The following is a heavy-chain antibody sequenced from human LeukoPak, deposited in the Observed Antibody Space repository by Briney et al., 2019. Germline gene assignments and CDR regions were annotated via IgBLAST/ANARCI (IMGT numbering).Heavy chain of an antibody. J-gene: IGHJ4*02. V-gene: IGHV3-48*01. CDR3: ARDLAIFGVVTALYYFDY. D-gene: IGHD3-3*01. Sequence: GGSLRLSRAASGFTFSSYSMNWVRQAPGKGLEWVSYISSSSSTIYYADSVKGRFTISRDNAKNSLYLQMNSLRAEDTAVYYCARDLAIFGVVTALYYFDYWGQGTLVTVSS. CDR1: GFTFSSYS. CDR2: ISSSSSTI.